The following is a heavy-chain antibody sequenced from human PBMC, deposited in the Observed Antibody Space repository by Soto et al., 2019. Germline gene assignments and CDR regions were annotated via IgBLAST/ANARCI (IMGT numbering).Heavy chain of an antibody. Sequence: SVKVSCTASGGTFSSYAISWVRQAPGQGLEWMGGIIPIFGTANYAQKFQGRVTITADESTSTAYMEMSSLRSEDTAVYYCARVKIVKYYDVWRGYAHYYYEGMDGWGQVSTVIVSS. J-gene: IGHJ6*02. CDR3: ARVKIVKYYDVWRGYAHYYYEGMDG. V-gene: IGHV1-69*13. CDR2: IIPIFGTA. D-gene: IGHD3-3*01. CDR1: GGTFSSYA.